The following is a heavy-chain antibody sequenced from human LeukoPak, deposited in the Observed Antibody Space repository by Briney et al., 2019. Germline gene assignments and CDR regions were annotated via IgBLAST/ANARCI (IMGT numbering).Heavy chain of an antibody. CDR2: ISWNSGSI. CDR3: AKDTQYQMLYQFDP. CDR1: GFTFDDYA. V-gene: IGHV3-9*01. D-gene: IGHD2-2*02. J-gene: IGHJ5*02. Sequence: QAGRSLRLSCAASGFTFDDYAMHWVRQAPGKGQEWVSGISWNSGSIGYADSVKGRFTISRDNAKNSLYLQMNSLRAEDTALYYCAKDTQYQMLYQFDPWGQGTLVTVSS.